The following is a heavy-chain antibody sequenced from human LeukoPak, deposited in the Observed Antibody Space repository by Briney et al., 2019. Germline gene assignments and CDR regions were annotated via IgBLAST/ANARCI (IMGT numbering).Heavy chain of an antibody. D-gene: IGHD6-13*01. CDR3: ARQHQVLHSGGIAAADNNCFDP. CDR1: GSSFTSYW. Sequence: GESLQISCKGSGSSFTSYWIGWVRPLPGKGLEWMGIIYTGDSDTRYSPSFQGQVTISADKSISTAYLQGSSKKASYTAMYYCARQHQVLHSGGIAAADNNCFDPWGQGTLVTVT. CDR2: IYTGDSDT. V-gene: IGHV5-51*01. J-gene: IGHJ5*02.